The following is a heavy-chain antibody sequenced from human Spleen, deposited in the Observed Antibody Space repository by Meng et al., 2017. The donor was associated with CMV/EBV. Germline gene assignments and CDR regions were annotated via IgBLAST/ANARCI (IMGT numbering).Heavy chain of an antibody. CDR1: GFTFSTYD. J-gene: IGHJ4*02. V-gene: IGHV3-13*01. CDR3: ARARSPTHFDY. Sequence: GESLKISCTASGFTFSTYDFHWVRQPTGKGLEWVSSIGTVGETYSIGSVKGRFIISREDAKNSVYLQMNGLRDGDTGLYYCARARSPTHFDYWGQGALVTVSS. CDR2: IGTVGET.